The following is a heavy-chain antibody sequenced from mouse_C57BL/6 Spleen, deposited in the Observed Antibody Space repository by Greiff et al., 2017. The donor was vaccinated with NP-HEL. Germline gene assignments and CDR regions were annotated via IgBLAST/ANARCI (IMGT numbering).Heavy chain of an antibody. V-gene: IGHV5-12*01. D-gene: IGHD5-1*01. CDR2: ISNGGGST. J-gene: IGHJ1*03. Sequence: EVMLVESGGGLVQPGGSLKLSCAASGFTFSDYYMYWVRQTPEKRLEWVAYISNGGGSTYYPDTVKGRFTISKDNAKNTLYLQMSHLKSEDTTMYYCARHDRVRWYFDVWGTGTTVTVSS. CDR3: ARHDRVRWYFDV. CDR1: GFTFSDYY.